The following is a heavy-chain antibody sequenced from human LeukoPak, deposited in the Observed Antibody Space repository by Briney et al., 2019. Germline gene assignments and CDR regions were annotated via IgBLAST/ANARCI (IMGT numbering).Heavy chain of an antibody. CDR2: ITISGHTK. Sequence: GGSLRLSCAASGFGLNTYEMNWVRQAPGKGLEWIADITISGHTKNYADSVKGRFTISRDNAGNSLYLQMNSLRVEDTGVYYCARGDPHADLWGQGTLVTVSS. V-gene: IGHV3-48*03. CDR3: ARGDPHADL. CDR1: GFGLNTYE. J-gene: IGHJ5*02.